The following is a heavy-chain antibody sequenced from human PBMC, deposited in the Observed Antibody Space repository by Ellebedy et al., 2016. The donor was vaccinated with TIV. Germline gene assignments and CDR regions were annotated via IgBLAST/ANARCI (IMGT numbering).Heavy chain of an antibody. CDR3: ARDTKFIDHQHNWFDP. CDR1: GFTFSDLY. J-gene: IGHJ5*02. Sequence: GESLKISCAASGFTFSDLYMIWIRQAPGKGLEWVSYISSDGSLIYYADSVKGRFTISRDNARNSLYLQMNSLRAEDTAIYYWARDTKFIDHQHNWFDPWGQGTLVTVSS. D-gene: IGHD2-8*01. CDR2: ISSDGSLI. V-gene: IGHV3-11*01.